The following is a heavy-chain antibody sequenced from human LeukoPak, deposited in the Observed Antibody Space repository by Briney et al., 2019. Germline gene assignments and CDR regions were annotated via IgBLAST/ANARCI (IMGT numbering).Heavy chain of an antibody. V-gene: IGHV4-30-4*08. D-gene: IGHD3-10*01. CDR2: IYYSGST. CDR1: GGSISSGDYS. J-gene: IGHJ4*02. CDR3: ARLGGVRGVIMPYYFDY. Sequence: PSETLSLTCTVSGGSISSGDYSWSWIRQPPGKGLEWIGYIYYSGSTYYNPSLKSRVTISVDTSKNQFSLKLSSVTAADTAVYYCARLGGVRGVIMPYYFDYWGQGTLVTVSS.